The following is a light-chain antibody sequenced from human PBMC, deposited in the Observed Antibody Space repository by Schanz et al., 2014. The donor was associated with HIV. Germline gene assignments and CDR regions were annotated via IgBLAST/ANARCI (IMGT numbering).Light chain of an antibody. V-gene: IGLV2-14*02. CDR2: DVT. J-gene: IGLJ3*02. Sequence: QSALTQPASVSGSPGQSIIISCTGTSNDIGRYNLISWYQQHPGKAPKLMIYDVTNRPSGVSSRFSGSKSGNTASLTISGLQAEDEGDYYCSSYTTSLTLVFGGGTQLTVL. CDR1: SNDIGRYNL. CDR3: SSYTTSLTLV.